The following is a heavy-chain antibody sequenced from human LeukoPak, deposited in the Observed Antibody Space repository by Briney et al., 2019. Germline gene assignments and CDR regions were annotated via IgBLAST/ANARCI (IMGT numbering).Heavy chain of an antibody. CDR1: GFTVSSNY. V-gene: IGHV3-53*01. J-gene: IGHJ4*02. CDR3: ARGARSCSSTRCYAHYFDY. CDR2: IYLGGNT. D-gene: IGHD2-2*01. Sequence: GGSLRLSCAASGFTVSSNYMTWVRQAPGKGLEWVSIIYLGGNTYYPDSVKGRFTISTDNSKNTLHLQMNSLRAEDTAVYYCARGARSCSSTRCYAHYFDYWGQGTLVTVSS.